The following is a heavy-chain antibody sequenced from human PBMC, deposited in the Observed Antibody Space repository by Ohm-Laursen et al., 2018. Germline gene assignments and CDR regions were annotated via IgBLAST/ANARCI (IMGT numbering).Heavy chain of an antibody. J-gene: IGHJ4*02. Sequence: SDTLSLTCTISGGAISRYYWTWIRQPPGRGLECIGYMFYSGSINYNPSLKSRVTISVDRSKNQFSLKLSSVTAADTAVYYCARHRGGPIDSWGQGTLVTVSS. V-gene: IGHV4-59*08. D-gene: IGHD5-24*01. CDR3: ARHRGGPIDS. CDR1: GGAISRYY. CDR2: MFYSGSI.